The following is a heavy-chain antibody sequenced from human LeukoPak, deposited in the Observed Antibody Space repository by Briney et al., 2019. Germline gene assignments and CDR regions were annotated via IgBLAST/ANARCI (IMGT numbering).Heavy chain of an antibody. Sequence: GGSLRLSCAASGFTFSSYEMNWVRQAPGKGLEWVSYISSSGSTIYYADSVKGRFTISRDNAKNSLYLQMNSLRTEDTAVYYCARGAHKRDDYGGFFDYWGQGTLVTVSS. CDR3: ARGAHKRDDYGGFFDY. CDR1: GFTFSSYE. V-gene: IGHV3-48*03. D-gene: IGHD4-23*01. CDR2: ISSSGSTI. J-gene: IGHJ4*02.